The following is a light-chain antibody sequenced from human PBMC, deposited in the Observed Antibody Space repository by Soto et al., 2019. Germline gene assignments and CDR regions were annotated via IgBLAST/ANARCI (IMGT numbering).Light chain of an antibody. CDR1: QSVNIY. V-gene: IGKV3D-15*01. CDR2: GAS. CDR3: QQYSSYWT. J-gene: IGKJ1*01. Sequence: EIVMTQSPATPSVSPGERATLSCRASQSVNIYLAWYQQKPGQAPGLLIFGASYRATGIPDRFSARGSGTDFTLTISSLQPDDFATYYCQQYSSYWTFGQGTKVDIK.